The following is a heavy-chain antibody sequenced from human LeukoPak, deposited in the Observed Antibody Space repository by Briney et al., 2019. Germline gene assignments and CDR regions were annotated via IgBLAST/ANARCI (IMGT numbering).Heavy chain of an antibody. Sequence: SETLSLTCTVSGGSISSYYWSWIRQPPGKGLEWIGYIYYSGSTNYNPSLKSRVTISVDTSKNQFSLKLSSVTAADTAVYCCARDRMDHTGYSSGYPDLYYYYGMDVWGQGTTVTVSS. CDR3: ARDRMDHTGYSSGYPDLYYYYGMDV. D-gene: IGHD6-19*01. J-gene: IGHJ6*02. CDR1: GGSISSYY. CDR2: IYYSGST. V-gene: IGHV4-59*01.